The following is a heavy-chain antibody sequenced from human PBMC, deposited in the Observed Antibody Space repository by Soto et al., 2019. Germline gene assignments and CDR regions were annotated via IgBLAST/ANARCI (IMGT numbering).Heavy chain of an antibody. D-gene: IGHD2-8*01. CDR2: ISWNSATI. J-gene: IGHJ2*01. CDR1: GFSFDDND. CDR3: VKSPWSRRGDLDL. V-gene: IGHV3-9*01. Sequence: EVELVESGGGLAQTGGSLRLSCAGSGFSFDDNDMYWVRRVPGKGLEWVSGISWNSATIGYADSVKGRFTISRDNAKNSLYLEMSPLRPEDTANYYCVKSPWSRRGDLDLWGRGTLVTVSS.